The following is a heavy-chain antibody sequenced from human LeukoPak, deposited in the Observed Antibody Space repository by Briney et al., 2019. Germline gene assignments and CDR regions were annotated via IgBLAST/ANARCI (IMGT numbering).Heavy chain of an antibody. CDR2: ISSSGSTI. Sequence: GGSLRLSCAASGFTFSDYYMSWIRQAPGKGLEWVSYISSSGSTIYYADSVKGRFTISRDNSKNTLYLQMNSLRAEDTAVYYCAIQRTVRGVPYHFDYWGQGTLVTVS. CDR3: AIQRTVRGVPYHFDY. J-gene: IGHJ4*02. CDR1: GFTFSDYY. V-gene: IGHV3-11*01. D-gene: IGHD3-10*01.